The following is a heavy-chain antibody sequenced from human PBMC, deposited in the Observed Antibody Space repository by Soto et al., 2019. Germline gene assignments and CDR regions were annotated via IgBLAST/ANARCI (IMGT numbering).Heavy chain of an antibody. CDR3: AGHTSGWYFDY. Sequence: ASVTVSCKASVYTFTSYGISWVRQAPGQGLEWMGWISAYNGNTNYAQKLQGRVTMTTDTSTSTAYMELRSLRSDDTAVYYCAGHTSGWYFDYWGQGTLVTVSS. CDR2: ISAYNGNT. J-gene: IGHJ4*02. CDR1: VYTFTSYG. D-gene: IGHD6-19*01. V-gene: IGHV1-18*01.